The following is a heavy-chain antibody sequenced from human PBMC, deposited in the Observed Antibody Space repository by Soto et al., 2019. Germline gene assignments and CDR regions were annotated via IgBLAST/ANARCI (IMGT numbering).Heavy chain of an antibody. Sequence: GGSLRLSCAASGFTFDDYAMHWVRQAPGKGLEWVSLISWDGGSTYYADSVKGRFTISRDNSKNSLYLQMNSLRAEDTALYYCAKDIGASGYEGSVDSYYGMDVWGQGTTVTVSS. D-gene: IGHD5-12*01. J-gene: IGHJ6*02. CDR2: ISWDGGST. V-gene: IGHV3-43D*03. CDR1: GFTFDDYA. CDR3: AKDIGASGYEGSVDSYYGMDV.